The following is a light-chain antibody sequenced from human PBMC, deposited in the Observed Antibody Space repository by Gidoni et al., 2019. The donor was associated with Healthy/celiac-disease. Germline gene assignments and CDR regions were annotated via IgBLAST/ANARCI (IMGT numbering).Light chain of an antibody. CDR3: CSYAGSYTFDVV. CDR2: DVR. CDR1: SSDVGGYNY. V-gene: IGLV2-11*01. J-gene: IGLJ2*01. Sequence: QSAPTQPRSVSGPPGQSVTISCPGTSSDVGGYNYVPWYQQHPGKAPKLMIYDVRKRPSGVPDRFSGSKSGNTASLTISGLQAEDEADYYCCSYAGSYTFDVVFGGGTKLTVL.